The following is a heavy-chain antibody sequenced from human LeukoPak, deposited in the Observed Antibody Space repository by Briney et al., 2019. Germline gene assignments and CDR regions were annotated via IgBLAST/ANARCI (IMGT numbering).Heavy chain of an antibody. CDR3: ARVFQLWYPYYFDY. Sequence: SETLSLTCAVYGGSFSAYYWSWIRQPPGKGLEWIGEINHSGSTNYNPSLKSRVTISVDTSKNQFSLKLSSVTAADTAVYYSARVFQLWYPYYFDYWGQGTLVTVSS. D-gene: IGHD5-18*01. J-gene: IGHJ4*02. CDR2: INHSGST. CDR1: GGSFSAYY. V-gene: IGHV4-34*01.